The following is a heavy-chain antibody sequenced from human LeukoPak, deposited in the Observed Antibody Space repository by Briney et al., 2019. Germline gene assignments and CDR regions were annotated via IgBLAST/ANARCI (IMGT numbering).Heavy chain of an antibody. CDR3: TRVSPVSGGWFDAIDM. CDR1: WFTFSDSP. D-gene: IGHD6-19*01. V-gene: IGHV3-73*01. Sequence: PGGSLRLSCAASWFTFSDSPMHWVRQASGKGLEGLGRIITKPNNYTTAYASSVKGRVTLARDYSKNTSYLQMNSLKTEDTAVYYCTRVSPVSGGWFDAIDMWGQGTMVTVSS. CDR2: IITKPNNYTT. J-gene: IGHJ3*02.